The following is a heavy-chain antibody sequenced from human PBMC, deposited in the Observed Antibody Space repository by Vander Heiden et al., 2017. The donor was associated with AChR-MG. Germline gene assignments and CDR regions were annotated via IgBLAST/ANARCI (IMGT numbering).Heavy chain of an antibody. CDR2: IIPIFGTA. CDR3: ARDREGYCSGGSCHYFDY. V-gene: IGHV1-69*06. D-gene: IGHD2-15*01. CDR1: GATFSSYA. Sequence: QVQLVQSGAEVKKPGSSVKVSCKASGATFSSYAISWVRQAPGQGLEWMGGIIPIFGTANYAQKFQGRVTITADKSTSTAYMELSSLRSEDTAVYYCARDREGYCSGGSCHYFDYWGQGTLVTVSS. J-gene: IGHJ4*02.